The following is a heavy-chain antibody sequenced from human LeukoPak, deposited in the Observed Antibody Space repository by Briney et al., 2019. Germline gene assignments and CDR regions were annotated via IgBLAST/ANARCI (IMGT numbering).Heavy chain of an antibody. CDR1: GYTFTSCD. J-gene: IGHJ4*02. D-gene: IGHD6-19*01. CDR3: TRGSSGRRDN. V-gene: IGHV1-8*01. CDR2: MNPNSGNT. Sequence: ASVKVSCKASGYTFTSCDINWVRQATGQGLEWMGWMNPNSGNTGYGQSFQGRITMTKDISIGTAYMELSNLTSEDTAIYYCTRGSSGRRDNWGQGTLVTVSA.